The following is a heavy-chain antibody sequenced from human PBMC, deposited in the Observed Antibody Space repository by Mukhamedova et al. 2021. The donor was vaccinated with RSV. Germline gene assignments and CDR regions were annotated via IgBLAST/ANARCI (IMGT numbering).Heavy chain of an antibody. CDR3: AREGYCSGGSCYFDY. D-gene: IGHD2-15*01. J-gene: IGHJ4*02. CDR2: IHHSGST. V-gene: IGHV4-4*02. Sequence: QPPGKGLEWIGEIHHSGSTNYNPSLKSRVTISVDKSKNQFSLKLSSVTAADTAVYYCAREGYCSGGSCYFDYWGQGTLVTVSS.